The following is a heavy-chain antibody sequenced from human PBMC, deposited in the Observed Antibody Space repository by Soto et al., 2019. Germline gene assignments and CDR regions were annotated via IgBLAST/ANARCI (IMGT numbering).Heavy chain of an antibody. CDR1: GGTFSSYT. Sequence: QVQLVQSGAEVKKPGSSVKVSCKASGGTFSSYTISWVRQAPGQGLEWMGRIIPILGIANYAQKFQGRVTSTGDNSTRTAYMELSSLRSEDTAVYYCARDISQEAAGRYYFAYWGQGTLVTVSS. D-gene: IGHD6-13*01. CDR3: ARDISQEAAGRYYFAY. CDR2: IIPILGIA. J-gene: IGHJ4*02. V-gene: IGHV1-69*08.